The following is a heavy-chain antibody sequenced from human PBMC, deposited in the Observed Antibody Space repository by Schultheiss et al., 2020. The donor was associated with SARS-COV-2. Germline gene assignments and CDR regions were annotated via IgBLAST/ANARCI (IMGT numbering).Heavy chain of an antibody. CDR2: IDWDDDK. Sequence: SGPTLVKPTQTLTLTCTFSGFSLSTSGMCVSWIRQPPGKALEWLALIDWDDDKRYSPSLKSRLTITKDTSKNQVVLTMTNMDPVDTATYYCARILSGWYASGWYFDLWGRGTLVTVSS. J-gene: IGHJ2*01. CDR1: GFSLSTSGMC. V-gene: IGHV2-5*08. D-gene: IGHD6-19*01. CDR3: ARILSGWYASGWYFDL.